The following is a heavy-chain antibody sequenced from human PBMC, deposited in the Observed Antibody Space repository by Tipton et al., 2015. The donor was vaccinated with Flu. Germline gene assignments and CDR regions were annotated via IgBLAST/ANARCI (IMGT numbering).Heavy chain of an antibody. CDR1: GLTFSSYW. D-gene: IGHD1-14*01. V-gene: IGHV3-7*03. CDR3: ARRYFDY. J-gene: IGHJ4*02. CDR2: IKQDGSEK. Sequence: GSLRLSCVASGLTFSSYWMSWVRQAPGKGLEWVANIKQDGSEKYYVDSVKGRFTISRDNAKNSLYLQMNSLRAEDTAVYYCARRYFDYWGQGTLVTVSS.